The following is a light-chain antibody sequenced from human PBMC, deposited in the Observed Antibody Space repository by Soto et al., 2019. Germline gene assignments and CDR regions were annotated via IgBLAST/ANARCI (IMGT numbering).Light chain of an antibody. Sequence: EIVMTQSPATLSVSPGGRATLSCSASQSISDTLAWFQRKPGQAPRLLIYGASTRATGIPARFSGSGSGTEFTLTISSLQSEDFAVYYCQQYNNWPPITFGQGTRLEIK. V-gene: IGKV3-15*01. CDR3: QQYNNWPPIT. J-gene: IGKJ5*01. CDR2: GAS. CDR1: QSISDT.